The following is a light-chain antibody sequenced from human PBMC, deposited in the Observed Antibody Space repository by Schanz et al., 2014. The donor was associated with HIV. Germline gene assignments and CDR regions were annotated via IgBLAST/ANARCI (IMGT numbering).Light chain of an antibody. CDR1: QYVSSN. Sequence: EIVLTQSPATLSLSPGERATLACGASQYVSSNFLAWYQARPGLAPRLLIYGASTRVTGIPARFSGSGSGTEFTLTISSLQSEDFAVYYCQQYNNWPLTFGGGTKVEIK. J-gene: IGKJ4*01. CDR3: QQYNNWPLT. CDR2: GAS. V-gene: IGKV3-15*01.